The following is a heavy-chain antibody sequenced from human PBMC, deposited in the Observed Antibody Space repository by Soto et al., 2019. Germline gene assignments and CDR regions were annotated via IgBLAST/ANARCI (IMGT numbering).Heavy chain of an antibody. CDR1: GFNVSSNY. CDR3: AIAAAGYPDY. Sequence: GGSLRLSCAASGFNVSSNYMSWVRQAPGKGLEWVSVIYSGGSTYYADSVKGRFTISRDNSKNTLYLQMNSLRAEDTAVYYCAIAAAGYPDYWGQGTLVTVSS. D-gene: IGHD6-13*01. CDR2: IYSGGST. V-gene: IGHV3-66*01. J-gene: IGHJ4*02.